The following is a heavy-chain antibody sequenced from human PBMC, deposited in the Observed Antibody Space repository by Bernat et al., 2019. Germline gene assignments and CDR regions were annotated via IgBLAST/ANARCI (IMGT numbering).Heavy chain of an antibody. CDR3: ARGIAQDRYYYYGMDV. D-gene: IGHD6-13*01. Sequence: QVQLVQSGAEVKKPGASVKVSCKASGYTFTGYYMHWVRQAPGQGLEWMGWINPNSGGTNYAQKFQGWVTMTRDTSISTAYLELSRLISDDTAVYYCARGIAQDRYYYYGMDVWGQGTTVTVSS. CDR1: GYTFTGYY. J-gene: IGHJ6*02. CDR2: INPNSGGT. V-gene: IGHV1-2*04.